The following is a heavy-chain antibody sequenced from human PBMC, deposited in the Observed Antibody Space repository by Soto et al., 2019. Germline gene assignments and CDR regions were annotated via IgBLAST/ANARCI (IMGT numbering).Heavy chain of an antibody. CDR1: GGSISSYY. CDR3: ARVEDSSSWSYYYYYGMDV. CDR2: ISYSGST. Sequence: SETLSLTCTVSGGSISSYYWSWIRQSPGKGLEWIGYISYSGSTKYNPSLKSRVTISVDTSKNQFSLKLSSVTAADTAVYYCARVEDSSSWSYYYYYGMDVWGQGTTVTVSS. D-gene: IGHD6-13*01. V-gene: IGHV4-59*12. J-gene: IGHJ6*02.